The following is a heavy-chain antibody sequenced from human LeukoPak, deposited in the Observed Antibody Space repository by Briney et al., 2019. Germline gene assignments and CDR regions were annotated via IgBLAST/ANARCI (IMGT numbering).Heavy chain of an antibody. CDR2: ISAYNGHT. D-gene: IGHD2-21*01. Sequence: ASVRVSCKASGYTFTSYGFSWVRQAPGQGLEWMGWISAYNGHTEYTHKLQGRVSMTTDTSTSTAYMELRSLTSDDTAVYYCARDVGVSRFDLWGQGTLVTVSS. CDR3: ARDVGVSRFDL. CDR1: GYTFTSYG. V-gene: IGHV1-18*01. J-gene: IGHJ4*02.